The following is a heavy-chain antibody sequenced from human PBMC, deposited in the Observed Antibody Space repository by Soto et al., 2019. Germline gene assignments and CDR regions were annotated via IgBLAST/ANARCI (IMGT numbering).Heavy chain of an antibody. Sequence: EVQLVQSGGGLVQPGGSLRLSCAASGFTVSNNYLSWVRQAPGKGLQWVSLTYSDGGTDYAESVKGRFTISRDNSKNTLYLQMNSLKAEDTAIYYCATRMTTAPYWGQGTLVTVSS. CDR3: ATRMTTAPY. V-gene: IGHV3-66*01. CDR2: TYSDGGT. D-gene: IGHD4-17*01. CDR1: GFTVSNNY. J-gene: IGHJ4*02.